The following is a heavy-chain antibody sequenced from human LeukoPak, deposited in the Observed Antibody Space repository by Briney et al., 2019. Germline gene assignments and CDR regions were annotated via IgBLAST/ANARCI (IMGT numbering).Heavy chain of an antibody. CDR1: GFTFGDYA. D-gene: IGHD1-26*01. Sequence: PGGSLRLSCTASGFTFGDYAMSWFRQAPGKGLEWVSFIRSEAYGGTTEYAASVKGRFIVSRDDSKSIAYLQMSSLKTEDTAVYYCTRAKWELVGPHYWGQGTLVTVSS. J-gene: IGHJ4*02. CDR2: IRSEAYGGTT. CDR3: TRAKWELVGPHY. V-gene: IGHV3-49*03.